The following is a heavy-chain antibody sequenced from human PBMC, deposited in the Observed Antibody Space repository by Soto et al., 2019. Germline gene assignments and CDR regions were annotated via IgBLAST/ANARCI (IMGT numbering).Heavy chain of an antibody. Sequence: QVQLVESGGGVVQPGRSLRLSCAASGFTFSSYGMHWVRQXPXXXXXXXAVISYDGSNKYYADSVKGRFTISRDNSKNTLYLQMNSLRAEDTAXYXCXXXXCXXXXXYXXFDIXXQGTMVTASS. CDR2: ISYDGSNK. CDR3: XXXXCXXXXXYXXFDI. V-gene: IGHV3-30*03. CDR1: GFTFSSYG. J-gene: IGHJ3*02. D-gene: IGHD2-2*01.